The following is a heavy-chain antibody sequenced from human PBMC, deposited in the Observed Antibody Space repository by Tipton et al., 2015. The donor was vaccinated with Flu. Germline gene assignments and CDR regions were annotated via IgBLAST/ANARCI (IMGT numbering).Heavy chain of an antibody. CDR1: GFTFSSYW. V-gene: IGHV3-74*01. CDR3: ARVREYDFWSGYPSWGYYYYGMDV. J-gene: IGHJ6*02. CDR2: INSDGSST. D-gene: IGHD3-3*01. Sequence: SLRLSCAASGFTFSSYWMHWVRQAPGKGLVWVSRINSDGSSTSYADSVKGRFTISRDNAKNTLYLQMNSLRAEDTAVYYCARVREYDFWSGYPSWGYYYYGMDVWGQGTTVTVSS.